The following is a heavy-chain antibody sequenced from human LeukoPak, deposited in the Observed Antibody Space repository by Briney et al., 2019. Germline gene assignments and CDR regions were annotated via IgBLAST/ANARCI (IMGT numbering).Heavy chain of an antibody. Sequence: GGSLRLSCAASGFTFSDYYMSWIRQAPGKGLEWVSYISSSGSTIYYADSVKGRFTISRDNAKNSLYLQMDSLRAEDTAVYYCARDRKVFGSTSCYVDYWGQGTLVTVSS. CDR1: GFTFSDYY. J-gene: IGHJ4*02. CDR3: ARDRKVFGSTSCYVDY. CDR2: ISSSGSTI. V-gene: IGHV3-11*01. D-gene: IGHD2-2*01.